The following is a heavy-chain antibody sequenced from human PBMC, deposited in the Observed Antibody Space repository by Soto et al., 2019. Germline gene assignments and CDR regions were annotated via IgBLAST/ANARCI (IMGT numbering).Heavy chain of an antibody. CDR1: GGSFSGYY. J-gene: IGHJ4*02. CDR3: ARVLGDILTGYFDY. V-gene: IGHV4-34*01. Sequence: SETLSLTCAVYGGSFSGYYWSWIRQPPGKGLEWIGAINHSGSTNYNPSLKSRVTISVDTSKNQFSLKLSSVTAADTAVYYCARVLGDILTGYFDYWGQGTLVTVSS. D-gene: IGHD3-9*01. CDR2: INHSGST.